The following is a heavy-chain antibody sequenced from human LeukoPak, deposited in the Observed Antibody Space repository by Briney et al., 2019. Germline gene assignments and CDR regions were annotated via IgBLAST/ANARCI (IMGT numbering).Heavy chain of an antibody. CDR1: GGSISSYY. J-gene: IGHJ4*02. Sequence: SETLSLTCTVSGGSISSYYWSWIRQPPGKGLEWIGEINHSGSTNYNPSLKSRVTISVDTSKNQFSLKLSSVTAADTAVYYCARGPRMTTIFGVVIMGLDYWGQGTLVTVSS. CDR2: INHSGST. V-gene: IGHV4-34*01. D-gene: IGHD3-3*01. CDR3: ARGPRMTTIFGVVIMGLDY.